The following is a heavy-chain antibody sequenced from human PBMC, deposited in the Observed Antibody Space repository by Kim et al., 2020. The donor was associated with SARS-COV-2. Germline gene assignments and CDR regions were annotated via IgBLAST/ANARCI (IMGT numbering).Heavy chain of an antibody. V-gene: IGHV3-20*04. J-gene: IGHJ6*03. CDR1: GFTFDDYG. CDR2: INWNGGST. CDR3: ARDQIFSPGYSSSWYYYYMDV. Sequence: GGSLRLSCAASGFTFDDYGMSWVRQAPGKGLEWVSGINWNGGSTGYADSVKGRFTISRDNAKNSLYLQMNSLRAEDTALYYCARDQIFSPGYSSSWYYYYMDVWGKGTTVTVS. D-gene: IGHD6-13*01.